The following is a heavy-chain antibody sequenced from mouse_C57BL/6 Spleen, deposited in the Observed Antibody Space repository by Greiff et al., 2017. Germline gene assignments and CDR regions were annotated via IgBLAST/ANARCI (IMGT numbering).Heavy chain of an antibody. D-gene: IGHD1-1*01. CDR3: ARHITTVYLDY. J-gene: IGHJ2*01. Sequence: EVHLVESGGDLVKPGGSLKLSCAASGFTFSSYGMSWVRQTPDKRLEWVATISSGGSYTYYPDSVKGRFTISRDNAKNTLYLQMSSLKSEDTAMYYCARHITTVYLDYWGQGTTLTVSS. V-gene: IGHV5-6*01. CDR1: GFTFSSYG. CDR2: ISSGGSYT.